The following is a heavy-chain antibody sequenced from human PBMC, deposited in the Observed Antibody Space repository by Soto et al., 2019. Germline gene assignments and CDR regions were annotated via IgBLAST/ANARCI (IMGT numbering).Heavy chain of an antibody. Sequence: SETLSLTCAVSGGSISSSNWWSWVRQPPGKGLEWIGEIYHSGSTNYNPSLKSRVTISVDKSKNQISLKLSSVTAADTAVYYCARDQGYSYGIRGLDYWGQGTLVTVSS. J-gene: IGHJ4*02. CDR3: ARDQGYSYGIRGLDY. CDR2: IYHSGST. V-gene: IGHV4-4*02. D-gene: IGHD5-18*01. CDR1: GGSISSSNW.